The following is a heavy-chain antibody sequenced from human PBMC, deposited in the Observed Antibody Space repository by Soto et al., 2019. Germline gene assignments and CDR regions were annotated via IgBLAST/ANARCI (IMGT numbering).Heavy chain of an antibody. Sequence: QVQLQQWGAGLLKPSETLSLTCAGYCGVGSSGKYYWSWILQPPGKGMEWIGEMSHSGGTPFNPSLKSRVTISVDTSKNQFSLKMGSVTAADTALYYCARVERGTATTVVDAFDIWGPGTMVTVSS. D-gene: IGHD1-1*01. V-gene: IGHV4-34*01. CDR2: MSHSGGT. J-gene: IGHJ3*02. CDR1: CGVGSSGKYY. CDR3: ARVERGTATTVVDAFDI.